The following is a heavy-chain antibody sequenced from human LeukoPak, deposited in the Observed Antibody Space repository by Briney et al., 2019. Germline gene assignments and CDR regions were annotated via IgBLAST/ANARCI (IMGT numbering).Heavy chain of an antibody. J-gene: IGHJ4*02. Sequence: GRSLRLSRAASGFTFSSAAMRGVRQAPGKGLEWVSGVGYSCGSTFYADSVKGRFTISRYNAKNTLFLQMNSLRAEDTAIYYCSKRVFAAAQDYFFDYWGPGTLVTVSS. D-gene: IGHD2-8*01. CDR1: GFTFSSAA. CDR2: VGYSCGST. CDR3: SKRVFAAAQDYFFDY. V-gene: IGHV3-23*01.